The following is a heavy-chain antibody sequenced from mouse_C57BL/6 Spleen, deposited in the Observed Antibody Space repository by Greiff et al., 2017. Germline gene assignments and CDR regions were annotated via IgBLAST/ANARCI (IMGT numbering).Heavy chain of an antibody. V-gene: IGHV5-17*01. CDR2: ISSGSSTI. CDR3: ARYYYEDYFDY. Sequence: DVMLVESGGGLVKPGGSLKLSCAASGFTFSDYGMHWVRQAPEKGLEWVAYISSGSSTIYYADTVKGRFTISRDNAKNTLFLQMTSLRSEDTAMYYCARYYYEDYFDYWGQGTTLTVSS. CDR1: GFTFSDYG. D-gene: IGHD1-1*01. J-gene: IGHJ2*01.